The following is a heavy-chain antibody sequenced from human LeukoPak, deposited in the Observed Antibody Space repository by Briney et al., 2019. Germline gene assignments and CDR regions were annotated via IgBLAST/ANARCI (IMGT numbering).Heavy chain of an antibody. CDR1: GFTFSSYE. J-gene: IGHJ4*02. CDR2: ISSSGSTI. Sequence: PGGSLRLSCAASGFTFSSYEMNWVRQAPGKGLEWVSYISSSGSTIYYADSVKGRFTISRDNAKNSLYLQMNSLRAEDTAVYYCARENLYFDYWGQGTLVTVSS. V-gene: IGHV3-48*03. CDR3: ARENLYFDY.